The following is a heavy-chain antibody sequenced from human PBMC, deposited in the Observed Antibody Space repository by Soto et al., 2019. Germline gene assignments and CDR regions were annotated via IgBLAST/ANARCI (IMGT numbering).Heavy chain of an antibody. D-gene: IGHD3-3*02. Sequence: TLSLTCAVSGYSITSGYYWGWIRQPPGKGLEWIGSISHSGSTNYNPSLTSRVTISVDKSKNHFSLKLTSVTAADTAVYYCAARHFWSGPWTHTRLDYWGQGTLVTVSS. CDR3: AARHFWSGPWTHTRLDY. V-gene: IGHV4-38-2*01. CDR2: ISHSGST. J-gene: IGHJ4*02. CDR1: GYSITSGYY.